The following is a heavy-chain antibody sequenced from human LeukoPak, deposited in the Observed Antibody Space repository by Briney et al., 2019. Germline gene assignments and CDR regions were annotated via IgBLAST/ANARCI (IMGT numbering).Heavy chain of an antibody. CDR1: GYTFTSYG. J-gene: IGHJ3*02. CDR2: ISAYNGNT. V-gene: IGHV1-18*01. Sequence: ASVKVSCKASGYTFTSYGISWVRQAPGQGLEWMGWISAYNGNTNYAQKLQGRVTMTTDTSTSTAYMELRSLRSDDTAVYYCAREYCSSTSCDAFDIWGQGTMVTVPS. CDR3: AREYCSSTSCDAFDI. D-gene: IGHD2-2*01.